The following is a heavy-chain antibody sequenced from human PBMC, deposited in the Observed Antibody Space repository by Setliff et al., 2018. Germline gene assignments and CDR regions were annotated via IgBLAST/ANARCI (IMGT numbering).Heavy chain of an antibody. V-gene: IGHV3-48*01. Sequence: GGSLRLSCAAPGPTFSRYSMNWVRQAPGKGLEWISYISSSNSGMYYADSVKGRFTISRDSAKNPVYLQMNSLRAEDTAVYYCARGIGTLDISRYFDYWGQGTLVTVSS. CDR1: GPTFSRYS. J-gene: IGHJ4*02. D-gene: IGHD5-12*01. CDR3: ARGIGTLDISRYFDY. CDR2: ISSSNSGM.